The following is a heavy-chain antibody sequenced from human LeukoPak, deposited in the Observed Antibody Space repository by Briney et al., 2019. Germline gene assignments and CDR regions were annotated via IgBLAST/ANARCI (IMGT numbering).Heavy chain of an antibody. Sequence: GGSPRLSCAASGFTFSSYSMNWVRQAPGKGLEWVSSISSSSSYIYYADSVKGRFTISRDNAKNSLYLQMNSLRAEDTAVYYCARYSGSYYSLNYYYGMDVWGQGTTVTVSS. CDR2: ISSSSSYI. J-gene: IGHJ6*02. CDR3: ARYSGSYYSLNYYYGMDV. CDR1: GFTFSSYS. V-gene: IGHV3-21*01. D-gene: IGHD1-26*01.